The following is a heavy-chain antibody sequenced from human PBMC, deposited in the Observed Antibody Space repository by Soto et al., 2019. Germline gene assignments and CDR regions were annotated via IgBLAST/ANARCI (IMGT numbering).Heavy chain of an antibody. CDR2: TNTDGSST. CDR3: ARATREIPAESDFDY. Sequence: EVQLVESGGGLVQPGGSLRLSCAASGFTFSTYWMHWVRQAPGKGLVWVSRTNTDGSSTTYADPVEGRFTLSRDNAKNTLYVQMNSLRADDTAVYYCARATREIPAESDFDYWGQGAMVTVSS. CDR1: GFTFSTYW. D-gene: IGHD2-2*01. V-gene: IGHV3-74*01. J-gene: IGHJ4*02.